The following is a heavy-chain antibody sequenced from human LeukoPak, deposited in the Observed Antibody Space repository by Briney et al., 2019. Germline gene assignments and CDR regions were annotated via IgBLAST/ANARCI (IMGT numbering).Heavy chain of an antibody. J-gene: IGHJ6*03. CDR1: GYTFTMYY. V-gene: IGHV1-18*04. D-gene: IGHD3-3*01. Sequence: ASVKVSCKASGYTFTMYYIRWVRQAPGQGLEWMGWISAYNGNTNYAQKLQGRVTMTTDTSTSTAYMELGSLRSDDTAVYYCARALGRNLEWLLRSPYYYYMDVWGKGTTVTVSS. CDR2: ISAYNGNT. CDR3: ARALGRNLEWLLRSPYYYYMDV.